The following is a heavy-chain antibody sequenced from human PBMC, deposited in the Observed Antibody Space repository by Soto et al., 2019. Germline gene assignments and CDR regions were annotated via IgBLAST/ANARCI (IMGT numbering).Heavy chain of an antibody. J-gene: IGHJ5*02. Sequence: AAGYAFSTRWLTCVQQALGQGLEWLGWSSPYNGNTHYVQKFQGRVTMTTDTSTSTAYMELRSLRSDDTAVYYCARGGLGYCSGGGCPQNWFDPSGQRTLVTVSS. V-gene: IGHV1-18*01. CDR2: SSPYNGNT. CDR3: ARGGLGYCSGGGCPQNWFDP. CDR1: GYAFSTRW. D-gene: IGHD2-15*01.